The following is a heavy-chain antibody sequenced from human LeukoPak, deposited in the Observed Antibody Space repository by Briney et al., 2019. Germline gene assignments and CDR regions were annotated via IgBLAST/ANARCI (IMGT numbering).Heavy chain of an antibody. CDR1: GFTFSSYA. CDR2: ISNSDGNT. D-gene: IGHD2-15*01. V-gene: IGHV3-23*01. J-gene: IGHJ4*02. CDR3: AKAPVTTCRGAFCYPFDY. Sequence: GGSLRLSCAASGFTFSSYAMSWVRQAPGKGLEWVSTISNSDGNTYYADSVKGRFTISRDSSKNTLFLQMNRLRPEDAAVYYCAKAPVTTCRGAFCYPFDYWGLGTLVTVSS.